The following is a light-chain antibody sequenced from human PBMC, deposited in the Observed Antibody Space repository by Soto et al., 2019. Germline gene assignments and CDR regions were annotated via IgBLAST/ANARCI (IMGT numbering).Light chain of an antibody. CDR2: AAS. CDR1: QSVTIN. V-gene: IGKV3D-15*01. J-gene: IGKJ4*01. Sequence: EILLTQSPTTLSLSPGEGVTLSCRASQSVTINSLAWYQQKPGQAPRLLIYAASTRATAVPDRFTGSGSGTDFALTSSSLQSEDYVVYYCQQYHKWPPITFGGGTKVGIK. CDR3: QQYHKWPPIT.